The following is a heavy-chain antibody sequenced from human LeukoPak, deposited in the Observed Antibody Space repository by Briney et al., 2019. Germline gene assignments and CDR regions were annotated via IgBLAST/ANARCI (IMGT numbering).Heavy chain of an antibody. CDR1: GFTFSSYA. CDR2: IRGSGGST. CDR3: AKGRTLSSSWCTPYPNYFDY. J-gene: IGHJ4*02. D-gene: IGHD6-13*01. Sequence: GGSLRLSCAASGFTFSSYAMSWVRQAPGKGLEWVSAIRGSGGSTYYADSVKGRFTISRDNSKNTLYLQMNSLRAEDTAVYYCAKGRTLSSSWCTPYPNYFDYWGQGTLVTVSS. V-gene: IGHV3-23*01.